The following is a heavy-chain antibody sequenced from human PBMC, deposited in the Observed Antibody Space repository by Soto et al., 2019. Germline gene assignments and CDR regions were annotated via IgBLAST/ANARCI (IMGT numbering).Heavy chain of an antibody. D-gene: IGHD3-3*01. V-gene: IGHV4-34*01. Sequence: SETLSLTCAVYGGSFSGYYWSWIRQPPGKGLEWIGEINHSGSTNYNPSLKSRVTISVDTSKNQFSLKLSSVTAADTTVYYCARENTIFGVATDYFDYWGQGTLVTVSS. CDR3: ARENTIFGVATDYFDY. J-gene: IGHJ4*02. CDR2: INHSGST. CDR1: GGSFSGYY.